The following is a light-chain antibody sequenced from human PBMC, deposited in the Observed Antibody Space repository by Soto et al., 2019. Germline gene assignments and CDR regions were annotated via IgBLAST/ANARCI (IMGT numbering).Light chain of an antibody. Sequence: DIQMTQSPSSLSASVGDRVTITCRASQNIDNYLNWYQQKPGKAPKVLIYAASNLQSGVPSRFRGSGSGAYFTLTVSSLQPEDFATYFCQQSYNTPWTFGQGTKVDIK. J-gene: IGKJ1*01. V-gene: IGKV1-39*01. CDR1: QNIDNY. CDR2: AAS. CDR3: QQSYNTPWT.